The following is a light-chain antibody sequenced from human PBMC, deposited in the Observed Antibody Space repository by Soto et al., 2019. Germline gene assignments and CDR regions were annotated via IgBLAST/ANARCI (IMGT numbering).Light chain of an antibody. CDR3: QQYNNWPRT. J-gene: IGKJ2*01. Sequence: EMVLMQSPATLSVSPGERATLSCRASQSISSNLAWYQQKPGQALRLLIYGASTRATGIPARFSGSGSGTEFTLTIGSLQSEDFAVYYCQQYNNWPRTFGQGTKVDIK. V-gene: IGKV3-15*01. CDR1: QSISSN. CDR2: GAS.